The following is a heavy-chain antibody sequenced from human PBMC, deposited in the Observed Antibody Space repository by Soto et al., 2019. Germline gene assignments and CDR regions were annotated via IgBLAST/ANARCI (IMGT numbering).Heavy chain of an antibody. CDR3: VRDGTKTLRDWFDP. CDR1: GASISGYY. V-gene: IGHV4-4*07. CDR2: IYATGTT. Sequence: SETLSLTCTVSGASISGYYWNWIRKSAGKGLEWIGRIYATGTTDYNPSLKSRVMMSVDTYKKQFSLTLRSVTAEDTAVYYCVRDGTKTLRDWFDPWGQGISVTVS. D-gene: IGHD1-1*01. J-gene: IGHJ5*02.